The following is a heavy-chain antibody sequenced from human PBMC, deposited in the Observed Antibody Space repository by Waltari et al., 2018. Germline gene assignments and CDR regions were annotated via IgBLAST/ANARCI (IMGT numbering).Heavy chain of an antibody. CDR2: FNYRGST. CDR3: ARGKGNSAXXSDGFDI. CDR1: DGSLSXHS. J-gene: IGHJ3*02. Sequence: QVQXQASGPGLVKPSEPLSLPCSVSDGSLSXHSWTXLRQPPGKGLAGVGYFNYRGSTYYXPSLKGRAAISVXTSXSQXSXKXSSVTAAXXXVYYXARGKGNSAXXSDGFDIXGPGTMVTVXS. D-gene: IGHD3-22*01. V-gene: IGHV4-59*11.